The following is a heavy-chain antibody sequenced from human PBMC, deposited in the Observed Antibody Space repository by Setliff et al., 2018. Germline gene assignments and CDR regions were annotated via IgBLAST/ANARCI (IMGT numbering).Heavy chain of an antibody. J-gene: IGHJ3*02. CDR1: GYTLTELS. D-gene: IGHD6-19*01. Sequence: ASVKVSCKVSGYTLTELSRHWVRQAPGKGLEWMGGFYPEDGETIYAQKFQGRVTMNEDTSTDTAYMELSSLRSEDTAVYYCATGRRWLGSAFDIWGQGTMVTVSS. CDR2: FYPEDGET. CDR3: ATGRRWLGSAFDI. V-gene: IGHV1-24*01.